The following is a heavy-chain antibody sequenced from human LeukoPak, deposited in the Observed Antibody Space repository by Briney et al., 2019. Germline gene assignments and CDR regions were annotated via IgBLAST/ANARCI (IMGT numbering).Heavy chain of an antibody. CDR3: ARRGYYESSGYYGAFWFDP. CDR2: ISAYNGNT. CDR1: GYTFTSYG. V-gene: IGHV1-18*01. D-gene: IGHD3-22*01. J-gene: IGHJ5*02. Sequence: GASVKVSCKASGYTFTSYGISWVRQATGQGLEWMGWISAYNGNTNYAQKLQGRVTMTTNTSTSTAYMELRRLRSDDTAVYYCARRGYYESSGYYGAFWFDPWGQGTLVTVSS.